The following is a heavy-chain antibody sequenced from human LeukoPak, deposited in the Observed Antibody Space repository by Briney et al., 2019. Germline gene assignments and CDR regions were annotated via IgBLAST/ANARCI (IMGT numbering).Heavy chain of an antibody. D-gene: IGHD3-10*01. CDR3: ARDEITMVRGVTYYYYYGMDV. V-gene: IGHV1-18*04. CDR1: GYTFTSYG. CDR2: ISAYNGNT. J-gene: IGHJ6*04. Sequence: ASVKVFCKASGYTFTSYGISWVRQAPGQGLEWMGWISAYNGNTNYAQKLQGRVTMTTDTSTSTAYMELRSLRSDDTAVYYCARDEITMVRGVTYYYYYGMDVWGKGTTVTVSS.